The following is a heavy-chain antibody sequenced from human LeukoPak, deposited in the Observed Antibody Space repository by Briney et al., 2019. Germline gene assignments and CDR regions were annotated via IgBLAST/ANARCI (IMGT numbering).Heavy chain of an antibody. CDR3: ATEIIRRYNGRRQDGIDV. Sequence: GGTLSLSCAASGFTFSNYGMHWVRQAPGKGLEWVAVILNGGITKNNADPMKGRFPISAATSKNTLYLQMNSLRGEDTAIYYGATEIIRRYNGRRQDGIDVWGQGTTVTVSS. V-gene: IGHV3-30*02. J-gene: IGHJ6*02. CDR2: ILNGGITK. CDR1: GFTFSNYG. D-gene: IGHD1-26*01.